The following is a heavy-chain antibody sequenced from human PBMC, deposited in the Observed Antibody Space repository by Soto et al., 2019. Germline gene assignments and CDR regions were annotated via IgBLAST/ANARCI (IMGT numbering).Heavy chain of an antibody. CDR2: IWYDGSNK. CDR1: GFTISTHG. D-gene: IGHD1-7*01. Sequence: QAQLVESGGGVVQPGTSRRLSCSASGFTISTHGMHWVRQAPGKGLEWLANIWYDGSNKFYAESVKGRFSISKDNSKNTIYLQMSSLRAEDTAVYYCAAATTWNFHFPYWGQGTQVTVSS. CDR3: AAATTWNFHFPY. J-gene: IGHJ4*02. V-gene: IGHV3-33*03.